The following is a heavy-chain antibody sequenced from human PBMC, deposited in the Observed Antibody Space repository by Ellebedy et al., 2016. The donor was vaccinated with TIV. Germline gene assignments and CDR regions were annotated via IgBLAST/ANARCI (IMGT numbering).Heavy chain of an antibody. V-gene: IGHV3-13*01. J-gene: IGHJ4*02. CDR3: AKGGDGGYDKKGRYYFDY. CDR2: IGTAGDT. D-gene: IGHD5-12*01. CDR1: GFTFSRHD. Sequence: GGSLRLXXAASGFTFSRHDMHWVHQATGKGLEWVSAIGTAGDTYYPGSVKGRFTISRENAKNSLYLQMNSLRAEDTAVYYCAKGGDGGYDKKGRYYFDYWGQGTLVTVSS.